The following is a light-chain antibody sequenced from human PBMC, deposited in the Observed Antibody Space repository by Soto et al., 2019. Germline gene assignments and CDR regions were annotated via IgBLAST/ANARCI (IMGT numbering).Light chain of an antibody. Sequence: EIVLTQSPATLSLSPGERATLYCRASQSVSSYLAWYQQKPGQAPRLLIYDASNRATGIPARFSGSGSGTDFTLTISSLEPEDFAVYYCQQYGDSPWTFGQGTKVDI. CDR1: QSVSSY. CDR2: DAS. V-gene: IGKV3-11*01. J-gene: IGKJ1*01. CDR3: QQYGDSPWT.